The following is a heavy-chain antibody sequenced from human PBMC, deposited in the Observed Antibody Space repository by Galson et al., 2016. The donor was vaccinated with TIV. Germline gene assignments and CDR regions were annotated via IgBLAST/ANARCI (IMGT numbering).Heavy chain of an antibody. V-gene: IGHV3-30-3*01. D-gene: IGHD3-10*01. CDR1: GFTFGSYG. CDR3: ARGFRSYYFDY. Sequence: SLRLSCAASGFTFGSYGMHWVRHGPVKGLEWVAFISYDRSDKHYADSVKGRFTISRDNSKNTLYLQVSSLRPEDTAVYYCARGFRSYYFDYWGQGNLVTVSS. CDR2: ISYDRSDK. J-gene: IGHJ4*02.